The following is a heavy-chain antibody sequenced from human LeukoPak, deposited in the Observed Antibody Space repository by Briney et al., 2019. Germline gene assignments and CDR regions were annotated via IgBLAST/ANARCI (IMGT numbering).Heavy chain of an antibody. CDR3: ARDGANDFWSGYSTFDY. J-gene: IGHJ4*02. Sequence: GGSLRLSCAASGFTFSSYAMHWVRQAPGKGLEWVAVISYDGSNKYYADSVKGRFTISRDNSKNTLYLQMNSLRAEDTAVYYCARDGANDFWSGYSTFDYWGRGTLVTVS. CDR1: GFTFSSYA. CDR2: ISYDGSNK. V-gene: IGHV3-30*04. D-gene: IGHD3-3*01.